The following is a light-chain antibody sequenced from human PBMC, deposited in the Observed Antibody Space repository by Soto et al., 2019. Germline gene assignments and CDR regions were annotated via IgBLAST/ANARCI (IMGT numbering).Light chain of an antibody. CDR1: QTVSTY. J-gene: IGKJ2*01. CDR3: QESCSTLYT. Sequence: DIQMTQSPTSLSASVGDGVTITCRASQTVSTYLNWYQQKPGKAPKLLINAALTLQPGVPPRFSASGSGTDVTLTITGLQPEDLATYYCQESCSTLYTFGQGTRVEI. V-gene: IGKV1-39*01. CDR2: AAL.